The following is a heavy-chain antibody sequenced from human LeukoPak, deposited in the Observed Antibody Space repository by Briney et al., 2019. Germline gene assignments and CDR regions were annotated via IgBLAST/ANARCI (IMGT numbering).Heavy chain of an antibody. CDR3: VRVGWLEGLTNWFDP. CDR1: GFTFDDYG. Sequence: PGGSLRLSCAASGFTFDDYGMSWVRQAPGKGLEWVAKINEDGSEKSYVDSVKGRFTISRDNAKNSLYLLMNSLRAEDTAVYYCVRVGWLEGLTNWFDPWGQGTLVTVSS. J-gene: IGHJ5*02. D-gene: IGHD1-1*01. CDR2: INEDGSEK. V-gene: IGHV3-7*01.